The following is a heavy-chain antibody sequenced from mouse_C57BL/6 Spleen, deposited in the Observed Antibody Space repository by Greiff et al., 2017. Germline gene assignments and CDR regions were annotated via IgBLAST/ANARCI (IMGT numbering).Heavy chain of an antibody. J-gene: IGHJ2*01. CDR3: ARTYYDYDEGFDD. CDR1: GYTFTDYY. V-gene: IGHV1-26*01. D-gene: IGHD2-4*01. CDR2: INPNNGGT. Sequence: EVQLQQSGPELVKPGASVKISCKASGYTFTDYYMNWVKQSHGKSLEWIGDINPNNGGTSYNQKFKGKATLTVDKSSSTAYMELRSLTSEDSAVYDWARTYYDYDEGFDDWGKGTTLTVSS.